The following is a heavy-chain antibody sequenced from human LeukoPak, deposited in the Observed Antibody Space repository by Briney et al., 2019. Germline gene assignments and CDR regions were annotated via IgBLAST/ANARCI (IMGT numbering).Heavy chain of an antibody. J-gene: IGHJ4*02. CDR2: ICSTSRCI. D-gene: IGHD2-2*01. V-gene: IGHV3-21*01. CDR1: GFTFSSYS. Sequence: GGSLRLSCAASGFTFSSYSMNWVRQAPGKGLEWVSSICSTSRCIFYADSVKGRFTISRDNAKSSLYLQMNDLRAEDTAVYYCVRLGDTDSCLANWGQGTLVTVSS. CDR3: VRLGDTDSCLAN.